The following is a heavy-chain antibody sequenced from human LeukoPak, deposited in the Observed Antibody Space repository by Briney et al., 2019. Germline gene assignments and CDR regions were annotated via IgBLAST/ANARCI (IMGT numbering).Heavy chain of an antibody. CDR1: GYSISSGYY. J-gene: IGHJ4*02. V-gene: IGHV4-38-2*01. CDR2: IYHSGST. D-gene: IGHD2-15*01. Sequence: SETLSLTCAVSGYSISSGYYWGWIRQPPVKGLEWIGSIYHSGSTYYNPSLKSRVTISVDTSKNQFSLKLSSVTAADTAVYYCASYCSVGSCYSVLDYWGQGTLVTVSS. CDR3: ASYCSVGSCYSVLDY.